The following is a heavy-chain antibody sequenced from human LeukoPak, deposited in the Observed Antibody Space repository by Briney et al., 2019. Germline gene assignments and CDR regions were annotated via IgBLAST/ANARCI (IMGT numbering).Heavy chain of an antibody. V-gene: IGHV1-8*02. Sequence: ASVKVSCKASGYTFTSYDINWVRQATGQGLEWMGWMNPNSGNTGYAQKFQGRVTMTEDTSTDTAYVELSSLRSEDTAVYYCATEGNAGYSGYEFDYWGQGTLVTVSS. J-gene: IGHJ4*02. CDR1: GYTFTSYD. CDR2: MNPNSGNT. CDR3: ATEGNAGYSGYEFDY. D-gene: IGHD5-12*01.